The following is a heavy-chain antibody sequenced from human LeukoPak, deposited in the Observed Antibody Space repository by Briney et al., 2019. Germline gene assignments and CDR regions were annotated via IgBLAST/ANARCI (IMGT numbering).Heavy chain of an antibody. J-gene: IGHJ4*02. Sequence: GGSLRLSCAASGFTFSSYGMSWVRQAPGKGLEWVSAISGSGGSTYYADSVKGRFTISRDNSKNTLYLQMNSLRAEDTAVYYCAKDLRGVGGYDYWGQGTLVTVSS. D-gene: IGHD3-16*01. CDR1: GFTFSSYG. V-gene: IGHV3-23*01. CDR3: AKDLRGVGGYDY. CDR2: ISGSGGST.